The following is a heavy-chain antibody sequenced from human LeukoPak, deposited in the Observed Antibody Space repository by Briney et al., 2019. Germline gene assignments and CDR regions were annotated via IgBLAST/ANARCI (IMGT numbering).Heavy chain of an antibody. D-gene: IGHD3-3*01. CDR3: TRDRIASSIFGVVISPPDY. Sequence: GSLRLSCTASGFTFGDYAMSWVRQAPGKGLEWVGFIISKAYGGTTEYAASVKGRFTISRDDSKSIAYLQMNSLKTEDTAVYYCTRDRIASSIFGVVISPPDYWGQGTLVTVSS. CDR1: GFTFGDYA. V-gene: IGHV3-49*04. CDR2: IISKAYGGTT. J-gene: IGHJ4*02.